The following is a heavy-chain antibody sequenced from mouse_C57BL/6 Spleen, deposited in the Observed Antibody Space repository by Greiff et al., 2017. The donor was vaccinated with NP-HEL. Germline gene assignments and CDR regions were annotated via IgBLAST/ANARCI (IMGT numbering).Heavy chain of an antibody. CDR1: GYTFTSYG. CDR2: IYPRSGNT. J-gene: IGHJ1*03. Sequence: VQLQQSGAELARPGASVKLSCKASGYTFTSYGISWVKQRTGQGLEWIGEIYPRSGNTYYNEKFKGKATLTADKSSSTAYMELRSLTSEDSAVYFCARGIYNGGSPNWYFDVWGKGTTVTVSS. D-gene: IGHD1-1*01. V-gene: IGHV1-81*01. CDR3: ARGIYNGGSPNWYFDV.